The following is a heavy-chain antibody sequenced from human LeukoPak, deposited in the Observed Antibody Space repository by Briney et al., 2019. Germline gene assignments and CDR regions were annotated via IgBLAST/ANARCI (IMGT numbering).Heavy chain of an antibody. CDR1: GYTFTCYY. CDR2: INPNSGGT. CDR3: ARDDYDILTGYYSGY. V-gene: IGHV1-2*06. J-gene: IGHJ4*02. Sequence: ASVKVSCKASGYTFTCYYMHWVRQAPGQGLEWMGRINPNSGGTNYAQKFQGRVTMTRDTSISTAYMELSRLRSDDTAVYYCARDDYDILTGYYSGYWGQGTLVTVSS. D-gene: IGHD3-9*01.